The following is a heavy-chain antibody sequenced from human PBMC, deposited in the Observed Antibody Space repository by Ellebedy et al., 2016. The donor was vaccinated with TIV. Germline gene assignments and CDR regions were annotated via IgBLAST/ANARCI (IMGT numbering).Heavy chain of an antibody. CDR2: IYPGDPDT. D-gene: IGHD1-26*01. V-gene: IGHV5-51*01. J-gene: IGHJ4*02. Sequence: KVSCKGSGYSFTSYWIGWVRQMPGKGLEWMGIIYPGDPDTGYSPSFQGQVTISADKSISTAYLQWRSLKASDTAVYYCARRLVGAGGNYFDYWGQGTLVTVSS. CDR3: ARRLVGAGGNYFDY. CDR1: GYSFTSYW.